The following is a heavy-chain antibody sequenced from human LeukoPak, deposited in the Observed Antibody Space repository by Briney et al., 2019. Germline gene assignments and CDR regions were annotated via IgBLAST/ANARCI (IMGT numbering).Heavy chain of an antibody. J-gene: IGHJ3*02. CDR2: IHHSGGT. Sequence: SGTLSLTCAVSGASVSRNWWSWVRQPPGKGLEWIGEIHHSGGTNYNPSLKSRVTISIDTSKKHFSLKLSSVTAADTAVYYCARTDIYYPYDTFDIWGQGTMVTVSS. CDR3: ARTDIYYPYDTFDI. V-gene: IGHV4-4*02. D-gene: IGHD1-26*01. CDR1: GASVSRNW.